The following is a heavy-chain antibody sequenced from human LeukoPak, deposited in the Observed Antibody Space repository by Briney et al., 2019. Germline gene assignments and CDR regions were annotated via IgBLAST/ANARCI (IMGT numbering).Heavy chain of an antibody. J-gene: IGHJ1*01. Sequence: GGSLRLSCAASGFTFSTYWMHWVRQAPGKGLVWVSRIKSDGGTNYADSVKGRFTISRGNAKKTVSLQMNSLRPEDTGVYYCARAPSEIGGYYPEYFRHWSQGTLVTVSS. CDR3: ARAPSEIGGYYPEYFRH. CDR1: GFTFSTYW. D-gene: IGHD3-22*01. CDR2: IKSDGGT. V-gene: IGHV3-74*01.